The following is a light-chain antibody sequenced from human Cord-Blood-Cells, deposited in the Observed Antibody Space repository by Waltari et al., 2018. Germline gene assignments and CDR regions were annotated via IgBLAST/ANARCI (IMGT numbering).Light chain of an antibody. V-gene: IGKV3-11*01. CDR3: QQRSNYT. J-gene: IGKJ5*01. CDR2: AAS. Sequence: ELLLTQSPAALSLAPGERATLSCTPSQSVSSYLAWYQQKPGQAPRLLIYAASNRATGIPARFSGSGSETDFALTISSLEPEDFAVYYCQQRSNYTFGQGTRLEIK. CDR1: QSVSSY.